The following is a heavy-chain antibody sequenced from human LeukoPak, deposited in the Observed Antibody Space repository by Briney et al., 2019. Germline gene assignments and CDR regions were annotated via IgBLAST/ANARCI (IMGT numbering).Heavy chain of an antibody. CDR2: MSNSGENT. CDR1: GFTFSSYS. Sequence: GGSLRLSCAASGFTFSSYSMQWVRQTPGKGLEWVGIMSNSGENTFYGEAVKGRFTISRDNSKNTLYLQMNSLRAEDTAVYYCANGPHYNILTGFYKVRSHLDYWGQGTLVTVSS. CDR3: ANGPHYNILTGFYKVRSHLDY. J-gene: IGHJ4*02. V-gene: IGHV3-30*18. D-gene: IGHD3-9*01.